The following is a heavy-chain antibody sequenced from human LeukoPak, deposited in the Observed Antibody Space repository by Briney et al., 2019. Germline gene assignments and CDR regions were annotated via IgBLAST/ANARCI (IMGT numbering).Heavy chain of an antibody. CDR2: IYYSGST. CDR1: GGSISSSDNY. Sequence: SETLSLTCTVSGGSISSSDNYWGWIRQPSGKGLEWIGTIYYSGSTYYNPSLKSRVTISVDTSKNQFSLKLSSVTAADTAVYYCASLRSRSSWTTFYFDYWGQGTLVTVSS. D-gene: IGHD6-13*01. CDR3: ASLRSRSSWTTFYFDY. V-gene: IGHV4-39*01. J-gene: IGHJ4*02.